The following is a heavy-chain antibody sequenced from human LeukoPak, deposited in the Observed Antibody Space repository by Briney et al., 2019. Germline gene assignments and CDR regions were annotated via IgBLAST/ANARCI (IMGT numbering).Heavy chain of an antibody. D-gene: IGHD3-10*01. CDR1: GFTFSIYA. CDR2: INHSGST. J-gene: IGHJ4*02. Sequence: GSLRLSCAASGFTFSIYAMSWVRQAPGKGLEWIGEINHSGSTNYNPSLKSRVTMSVDTSENQFSLKLTAVTAADTAVYYCARRIQTYYYGSGRPFDYWGQGTLVTVSS. V-gene: IGHV4-34*01. CDR3: ARRIQTYYYGSGRPFDY.